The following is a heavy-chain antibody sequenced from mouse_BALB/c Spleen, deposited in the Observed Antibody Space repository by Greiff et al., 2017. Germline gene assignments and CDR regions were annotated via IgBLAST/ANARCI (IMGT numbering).Heavy chain of an antibody. D-gene: IGHD2-1*01. J-gene: IGHJ3*01. V-gene: IGHV14-3*02. CDR3: CLYLGFAY. CDR2: IDPANGNT. CDR1: GFNIKDTY. Sequence: VQLQQSGAELVKPGASVKLSCTASGFNIKDTYMHWVKQRPEQGLEWIGRIDPANGNTKYDPKFQGKATITADTSSNTAYLQLSSLTSEDTAVYYCCLYLGFAYWGQGTLVTVSA.